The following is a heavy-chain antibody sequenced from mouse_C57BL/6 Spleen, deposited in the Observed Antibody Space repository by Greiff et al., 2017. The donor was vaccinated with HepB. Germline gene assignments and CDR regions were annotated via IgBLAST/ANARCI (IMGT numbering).Heavy chain of an antibody. D-gene: IGHD2-4*01. V-gene: IGHV5-4*01. CDR1: GFTFSSYA. CDR2: ISDGGSYT. Sequence: EVQLVESGGGLVKPGGSLKLSCAASGFTFSSYAMSWVRQTPEKRLEWVATISDGGSYTYYPDNVKGRFTISRDNAKNNLYLQMSHLKSEDTAMYYCARSYDYDVRYFDVWGTGTTVTVSS. CDR3: ARSYDYDVRYFDV. J-gene: IGHJ1*03.